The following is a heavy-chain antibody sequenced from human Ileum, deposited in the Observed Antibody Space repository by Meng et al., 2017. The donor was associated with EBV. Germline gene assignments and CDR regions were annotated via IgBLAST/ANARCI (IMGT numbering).Heavy chain of an antibody. Sequence: QVQRHESGPVLLHPSDTLSRPCTVPGGSISSYYWSWIRQPPGKGLEWIGYIYYSGSTNYNPSRKSRVTISVDTSKNQFSLNLSSVTAADTAVYYCARGGWSLDYWGQGTLVTVSS. V-gene: IGHV4-59*08. CDR2: IYYSGST. CDR3: ARGGWSLDY. J-gene: IGHJ4*02. D-gene: IGHD2-15*01. CDR1: GGSISSYY.